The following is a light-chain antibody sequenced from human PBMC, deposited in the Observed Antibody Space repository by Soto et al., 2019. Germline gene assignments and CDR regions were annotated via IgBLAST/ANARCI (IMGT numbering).Light chain of an antibody. CDR1: QSVLYSSNNKNY. V-gene: IGKV4-1*01. J-gene: IGKJ4*01. CDR2: WAS. CDR3: QQYYSTPH. Sequence: DIVMTQSPDSLAVSLGERATINCKSSQSVLYSSNNKNYLAWYQQKPGQPPKLLIYWASTRESGVPDRFSGSGSGTDFTLTISSLQAEDVAVYYCQQYYSTPHFGGGTKVDI.